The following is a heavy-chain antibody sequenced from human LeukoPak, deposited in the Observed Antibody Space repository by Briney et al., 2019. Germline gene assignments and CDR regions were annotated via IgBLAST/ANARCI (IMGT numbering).Heavy chain of an antibody. CDR1: GGSISSSSYY. CDR3: ASQGIAAAGTVY. CDR2: IYYSGST. V-gene: IGHV4-39*07. Sequence: SETLSLTCTVSGGSISSSSYYWGWIRQPPGKGLEWIGSIYYSGSTYYNPSLKSRVTISVDTSKNQFSLKLSSVTAADTAVYYCASQGIAAAGTVYWGQGTLVTVSS. D-gene: IGHD6-13*01. J-gene: IGHJ4*02.